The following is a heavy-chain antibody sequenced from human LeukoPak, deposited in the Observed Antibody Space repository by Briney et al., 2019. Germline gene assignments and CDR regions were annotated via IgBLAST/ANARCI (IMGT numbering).Heavy chain of an antibody. Sequence: PGRSLRLSCAASGFTFSSYAMHWVRQAPGKGLEWVAVISYDGSNKYYADSVKGRFTISRDNSKNTLYLQINSLRAEDTAVYYCARLYGDEYYYYGMDVWGQGTTVTVSS. J-gene: IGHJ6*02. CDR3: ARLYGDEYYYYGMDV. D-gene: IGHD4-17*01. CDR2: ISYDGSNK. V-gene: IGHV3-30*04. CDR1: GFTFSSYA.